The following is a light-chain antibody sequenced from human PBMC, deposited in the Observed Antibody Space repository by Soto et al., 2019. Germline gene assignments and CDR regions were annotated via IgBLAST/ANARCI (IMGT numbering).Light chain of an antibody. CDR2: DND. CDR3: CTLDGSLNTQI. Sequence: QSVLTQPPSVSAAPGQKGTIYCSGRSSNIGNNYVSWYQQLPGTAPKLLIYDNDKRPSGIPYRFSGSTSCTSATLGITGLQTGEEADYYCCTLDGSLNTQIFGGGTKLTFL. J-gene: IGLJ2*01. CDR1: SSNIGNNY. V-gene: IGLV1-51*01.